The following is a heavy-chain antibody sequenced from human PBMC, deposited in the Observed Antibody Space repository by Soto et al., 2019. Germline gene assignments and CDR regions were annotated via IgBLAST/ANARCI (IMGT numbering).Heavy chain of an antibody. J-gene: IGHJ6*02. Sequence: QVQLVQSGAEVKKPGSSVKVSCKASGGTFSSYAISWVRQAPGQGLEWMGGIIPIFGTANYAQKFQGRVTITADESTSTAYMELSSLRSEDTAVYYCARDCSSTSCYGDYYYGTDVWGQGTTVTVSS. V-gene: IGHV1-69*01. D-gene: IGHD2-2*01. CDR2: IIPIFGTA. CDR3: ARDCSSTSCYGDYYYGTDV. CDR1: GGTFSSYA.